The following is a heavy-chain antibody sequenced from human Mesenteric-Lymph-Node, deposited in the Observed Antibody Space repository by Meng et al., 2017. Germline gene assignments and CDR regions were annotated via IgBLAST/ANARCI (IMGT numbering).Heavy chain of an antibody. D-gene: IGHD4-17*01. CDR2: VNSDGTTT. CDR1: GFTLSNYW. J-gene: IGHJ3*02. CDR3: ARDISRGTVSSDAFDI. Sequence: GGSLRLSCAASGFTLSNYWMHWVRQAPGKGLVWVSRVNSDGTTTNYADSVKGRFTISRDNAKNTLYLQMDSLRSEDTAVYYCARDISRGTVSSDAFDIWGQGKMVTVSS. V-gene: IGHV3-74*01.